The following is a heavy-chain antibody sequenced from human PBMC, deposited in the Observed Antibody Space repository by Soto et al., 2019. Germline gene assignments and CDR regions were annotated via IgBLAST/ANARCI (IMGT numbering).Heavy chain of an antibody. J-gene: IGHJ4*02. D-gene: IGHD3-10*01. CDR1: GGSISSSNYH. CDR2: IYYTGST. CDR3: ARHESHSQSSGTYLDY. Sequence: PSETLSLTCIVSGGSISSSNYHWGWIRQPPGKGLEWIGSIYYTGSTQYNPSLKSRVTVSADTSKNQFSLRLSSVIAADTAVYYCARHESHSQSSGTYLDYWGQGTLVTVSS. V-gene: IGHV4-39*01.